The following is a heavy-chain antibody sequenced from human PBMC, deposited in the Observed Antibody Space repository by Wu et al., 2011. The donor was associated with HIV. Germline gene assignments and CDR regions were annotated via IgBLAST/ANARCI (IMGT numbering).Heavy chain of an antibody. J-gene: IGHJ4*02. D-gene: IGHD6-13*01. V-gene: IGHV1-2*02. CDR2: INPDSGDT. CDR1: GYTFTGYY. CDR3: ARAPSRQQLVPFDY. Sequence: QVQLVQSGAEVKKPGASVKVSCKASGYTFTGYYIHWVRQAPGQGLEWMGWINPDSGDTNYAQKLQGRVTMTTDTSTSTAYMELRSLRSDDTAVYYCARAPSRQQLVPFDYWGQGTLVTVSS.